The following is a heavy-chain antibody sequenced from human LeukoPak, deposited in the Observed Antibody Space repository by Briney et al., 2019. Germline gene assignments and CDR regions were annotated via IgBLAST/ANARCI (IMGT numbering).Heavy chain of an antibody. CDR3: ASKSGSSYDAFDI. J-gene: IGHJ3*02. Sequence: SVKLSCKTSGGTFSSSAISWVRQPPGQGLEWMGGIIPIFGTANYAQKFQGRVTITTDESTSTAYMELSSLRSEDTAVYYCASKSGSSYDAFDIWGQGAMVTVSS. CDR2: IIPIFGTA. D-gene: IGHD1-26*01. V-gene: IGHV1-69*05. CDR1: GGTFSSSA.